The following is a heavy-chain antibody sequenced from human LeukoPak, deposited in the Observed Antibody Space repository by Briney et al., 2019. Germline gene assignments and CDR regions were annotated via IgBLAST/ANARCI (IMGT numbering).Heavy chain of an antibody. V-gene: IGHV3-43*02. CDR3: AKENWELGAFDI. Sequence: PGGSLRLSCAASGFTFDDYAMHWVRQAPGKGLEWVSLISGDGGSTYYADSVKGRFTISRDNSKNSLYLQMNSLRTEDTALYCCAKENWELGAFDIWGQGTMVTVSS. J-gene: IGHJ3*02. CDR1: GFTFDDYA. CDR2: ISGDGGST. D-gene: IGHD1-26*01.